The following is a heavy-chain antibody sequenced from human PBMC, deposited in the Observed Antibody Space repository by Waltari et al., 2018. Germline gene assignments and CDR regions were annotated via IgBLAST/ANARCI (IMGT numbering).Heavy chain of an antibody. J-gene: IGHJ4*02. V-gene: IGHV4-39*01. Sequence: QLQLQESGPGLVKPSETLSLTCTVSGGSISSSSYYWGWIRQPTGKGLEWIGIIHYSGGTYYIPSLKSRVTMSVDTAKDQFTLKLSCATAADTAVYYCACTSWVGVFDYWGQGTLVTVSS. CDR3: ACTSWVGVFDY. CDR2: IHYSGGT. D-gene: IGHD2-15*01. CDR1: GGSISSSSYY.